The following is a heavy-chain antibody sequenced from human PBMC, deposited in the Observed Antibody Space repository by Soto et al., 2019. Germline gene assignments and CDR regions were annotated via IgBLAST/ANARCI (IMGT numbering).Heavy chain of an antibody. CDR2: IGGSSGTI. CDR3: AREGLSSNWLNWFDP. J-gene: IGHJ5*02. D-gene: IGHD6-13*01. V-gene: IGHV3-48*01. CDR1: GFTFSSYS. Sequence: EVQLVESGGGLVQPGGSLRLSCTASGFTFSSYSMNWVRQAPGKGLDWDSYIGGSSGTIYYADSVMGRFTISRDNAQNSLYLQMSSLRAEDTAVYYCAREGLSSNWLNWFDPWGKGTLVTVSS.